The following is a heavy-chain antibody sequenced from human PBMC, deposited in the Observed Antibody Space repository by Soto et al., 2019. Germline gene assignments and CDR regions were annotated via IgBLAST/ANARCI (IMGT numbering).Heavy chain of an antibody. J-gene: IGHJ3*02. CDR2: IYPDDSDT. CDR1: GYIFTKYW. V-gene: IGHV5-51*01. Sequence: PGESLKISCKGSGYIFTKYWIVWVRQMPGKGLEWMGMIYPDDSDTTYSPSFQGQVTISADKSITTAYLHWSSLKASDTAMYYCALFLRPYGDYEVFYIWGQGTLVTVSS. CDR3: ALFLRPYGDYEVFYI. D-gene: IGHD4-17*01.